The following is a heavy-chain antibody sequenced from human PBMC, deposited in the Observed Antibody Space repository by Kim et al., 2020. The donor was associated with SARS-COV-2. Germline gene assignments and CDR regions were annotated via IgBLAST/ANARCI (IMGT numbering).Heavy chain of an antibody. CDR3: ARVSGYSSGWYPY. Sequence: SETLSLTCTVSGGSISSYYWSWIRQPPGKGLEWIGYIYYSGSTNYNPSLKSRVTISVDTSKNQFSLKLSPVTAADTAVYYCARVSGYSSGWYPYWGQGTLVTVSS. CDR2: IYYSGST. V-gene: IGHV4-59*01. J-gene: IGHJ4*02. D-gene: IGHD6-19*01. CDR1: GGSISSYY.